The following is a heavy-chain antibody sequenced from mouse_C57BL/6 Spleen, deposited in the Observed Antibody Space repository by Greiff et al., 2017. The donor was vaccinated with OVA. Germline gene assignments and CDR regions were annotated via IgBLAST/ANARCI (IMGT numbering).Heavy chain of an antibody. CDR1: GYSFTGYY. CDR2: INPSSGGT. V-gene: IGHV1-42*01. D-gene: IGHD2-2*01. Sequence: EVKLMESGPELVKPGASVKISCKASGYSFTGYYMNWVKQSPEKSLEWIGEINPSSGGTTYNQKFKAKATLTVDKSSSTAYMQLKSLTSEDSAVYYCARAEVNYGYFDVWGTGTTVTVSS. J-gene: IGHJ1*03. CDR3: ARAEVNYGYFDV.